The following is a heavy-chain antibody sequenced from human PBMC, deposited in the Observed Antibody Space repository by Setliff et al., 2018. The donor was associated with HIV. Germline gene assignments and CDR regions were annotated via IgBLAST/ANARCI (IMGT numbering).Heavy chain of an antibody. CDR1: GGSISSYY. CDR2: VNHSGST. V-gene: IGHV4-59*12. Sequence: SETLSLTCTVSGGSISSYYWSWIRQPPGKGLEWIGEVNHSGSTNYNPSLQSRVTISVDASRNQFSLKLSSVTAADTAVYYCARGNYGDPRGLYYYYGMDVWGQGTTVTVSS. J-gene: IGHJ6*02. D-gene: IGHD4-17*01. CDR3: ARGNYGDPRGLYYYYGMDV.